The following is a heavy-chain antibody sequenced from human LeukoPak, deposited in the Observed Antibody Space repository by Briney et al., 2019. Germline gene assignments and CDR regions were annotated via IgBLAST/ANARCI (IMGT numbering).Heavy chain of an antibody. J-gene: IGHJ6*03. CDR1: GYTLTELS. V-gene: IGHV1-24*01. D-gene: IGHD4-23*01. CDR2: FDPEDGET. Sequence: ASVKVSCKVSGYTLTELSMHWVRQAPGKGLEWMGGFDPEDGETIYAQKFQGRVTMTEDTSTDTAYMELSSLRSEDTAVYYCATVGSQRSSYTTVVTQHHYYYYYMDVWGKGTTVTVSS. CDR3: ATVGSQRSSYTTVVTQHHYYYYYMDV.